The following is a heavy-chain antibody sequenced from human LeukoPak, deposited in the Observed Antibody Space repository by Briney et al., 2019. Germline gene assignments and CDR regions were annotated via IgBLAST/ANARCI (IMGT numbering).Heavy chain of an antibody. Sequence: GGSLRLSCAASGFTVRNNYMSWVRRAAGKGLEWVALIYSVGSTYYADSVEGRFTISRDNSKNTLHLQMNSLRAEDTAVYYCVRNSGELGAWGQGTLVTVSS. CDR1: GFTVRNNY. CDR2: IYSVGST. CDR3: VRNSGELGA. D-gene: IGHD2-21*01. V-gene: IGHV3-53*01. J-gene: IGHJ5*02.